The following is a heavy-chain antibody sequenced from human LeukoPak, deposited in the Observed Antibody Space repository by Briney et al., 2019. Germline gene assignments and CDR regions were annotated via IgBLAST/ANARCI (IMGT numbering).Heavy chain of an antibody. Sequence: ASVKVSCKASGYTFTSSYIHWVRQAPGQGLEWMGWINPNSGGTYYVQKFQGRVTMTRDTSISTAYMELSRLSPDDTNVYYCAKFYASGNTFDYWGQGTRVTVSS. CDR3: AKFYASGNTFDY. CDR2: INPNSGGT. V-gene: IGHV1-2*02. J-gene: IGHJ4*02. CDR1: GYTFTSSY. D-gene: IGHD3-10*01.